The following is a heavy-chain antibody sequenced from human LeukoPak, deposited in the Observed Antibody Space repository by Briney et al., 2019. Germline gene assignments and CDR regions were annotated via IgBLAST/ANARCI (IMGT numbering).Heavy chain of an antibody. V-gene: IGHV3-30*18. CDR2: ISYDGSNK. J-gene: IGHJ4*02. Sequence: GGSLRLSCAASGFTFSSYGMHWVRQAPGKGLEWVAVISYDGSNKYYADSVKGRFTISRDNSKDTLYLQMNSLRAEDTAVYYCAKDPPRRMKYYYDSSGSNRHWGQGTLVTVSS. D-gene: IGHD3-22*01. CDR3: AKDPPRRMKYYYDSSGSNRH. CDR1: GFTFSSYG.